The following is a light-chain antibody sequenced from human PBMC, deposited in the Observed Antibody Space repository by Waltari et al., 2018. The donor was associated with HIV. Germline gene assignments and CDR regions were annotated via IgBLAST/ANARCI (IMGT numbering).Light chain of an antibody. Sequence: EIVLTQSHGTLSLSPGDRATLSCRSSQTVSGNYLAWYQPRPGQSPRLLIYGTSTRAIGIPDRFSGSGSGTDFTLTINRLEPEDFAMYYCQQYGSSPTFGPGTKVDIK. J-gene: IGKJ3*01. CDR2: GTS. CDR3: QQYGSSPT. CDR1: QTVSGNY. V-gene: IGKV3-20*01.